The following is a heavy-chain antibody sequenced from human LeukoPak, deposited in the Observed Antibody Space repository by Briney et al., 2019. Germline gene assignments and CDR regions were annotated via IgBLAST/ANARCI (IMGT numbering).Heavy chain of an antibody. CDR2: INPNSGGT. J-gene: IGHJ4*02. D-gene: IGHD2-8*01. CDR1: GYTFTGYY. CDR3: ARRHCTNGVCYYFDY. V-gene: IGHV1-2*04. Sequence: ASVKVSCKASGYTFTGYYMHWVRQAPGQGLEWMGWINPNSGGTNYAQKFQGWVTMTRDTSISTAYMELSRLISDDTAVYYCARRHCTNGVCYYFDYWGQGTLVTVSS.